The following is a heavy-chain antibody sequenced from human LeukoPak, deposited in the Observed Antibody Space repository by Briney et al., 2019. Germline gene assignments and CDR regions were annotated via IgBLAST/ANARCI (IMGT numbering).Heavy chain of an antibody. CDR1: GGSLSSYY. V-gene: IGHV4-59*08. CDR3: ARFEGYHYMDV. CDR2: IYFSGST. J-gene: IGHJ6*03. D-gene: IGHD3-9*01. Sequence: SETLSLTCSVSGGSLSSYYWTWIRQPPGKGLEWIGCIYFSGSTTYNPSLKSRVTISVDTSKNQFSLNLNSVTAADTAMYYCARFEGYHYMDVWGKGTTVTVSS.